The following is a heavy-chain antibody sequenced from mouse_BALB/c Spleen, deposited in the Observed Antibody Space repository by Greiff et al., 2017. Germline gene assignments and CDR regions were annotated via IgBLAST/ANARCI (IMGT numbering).Heavy chain of an antibody. CDR1: GFTFSSFG. CDR2: ISSGSSTI. V-gene: IGHV5-17*02. J-gene: IGHJ4*01. Sequence: EVQLVESGGGLVQPGGSRKLSCAASGFTFSSFGMHWVRQAPEKGLEWVAYISSGSSTIYYADTVKGRFTISRDNPKNTLFLQMTSLRSEDTAMYYCARYWGHYAMDYWGQGTSVTVSS. D-gene: IGHD4-1*01. CDR3: ARYWGHYAMDY.